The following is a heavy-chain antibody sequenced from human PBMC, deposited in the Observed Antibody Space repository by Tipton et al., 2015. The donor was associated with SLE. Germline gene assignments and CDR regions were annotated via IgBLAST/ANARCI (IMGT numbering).Heavy chain of an antibody. CDR1: GFTFSSYA. CDR2: INHSGST. Sequence: LRLSCAASGFTFSSYAMSWIRQPPGKGLEWIGEINHSGSTNYNPSLKSRVTISVDTSKNQFSLKLSSVTAADTAVYYCARGRYGGWGQGTLVTVSS. J-gene: IGHJ4*02. CDR3: ARGRYGG. D-gene: IGHD1-14*01. V-gene: IGHV4-34*01.